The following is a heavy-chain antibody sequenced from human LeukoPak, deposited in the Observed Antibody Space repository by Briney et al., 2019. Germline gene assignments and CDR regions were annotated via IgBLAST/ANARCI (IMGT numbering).Heavy chain of an antibody. D-gene: IGHD1-26*01. J-gene: IGHJ4*02. Sequence: GGSLRLSCAASGFTFSSYEMNWVRQAPGKGLEWVSYISSSGSTIYYADSVKGRFTISRDNAKNSLYLQMNSLRAEDTAVYYCARGDSGSYYFDYWGQGALVTVSS. CDR2: ISSSGSTI. V-gene: IGHV3-48*03. CDR3: ARGDSGSYYFDY. CDR1: GFTFSSYE.